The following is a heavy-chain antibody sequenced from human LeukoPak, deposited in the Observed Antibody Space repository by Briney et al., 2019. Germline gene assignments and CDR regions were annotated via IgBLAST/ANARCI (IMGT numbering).Heavy chain of an antibody. CDR2: IFYSGNT. CDR3: ARWQYWDTGGYFDY. J-gene: IGHJ4*02. D-gene: IGHD2-8*02. V-gene: IGHV4-31*03. Sequence: TLSLTCTVSGGSISGGAYYWSWLRQHPGKGLEWIVYIFYSGNTYYNPSLKSRVTISVDTSKNQFSLKLSSVPPADPAVYYCARWQYWDTGGYFDYWGQGILVTVSS. CDR1: GGSISGGAYY.